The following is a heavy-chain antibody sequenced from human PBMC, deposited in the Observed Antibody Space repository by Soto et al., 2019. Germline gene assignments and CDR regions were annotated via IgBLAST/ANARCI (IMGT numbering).Heavy chain of an antibody. CDR3: AKVRIAAALYYYYGMDV. Sequence: GGSLRLSCAASGFTFSSYGMHWVRQAPGKGLEWVAVISYDGSNKYYADSVKGRFTISRDNSKNTLYLQMNSLRAEDTAVYYCAKVRIAAALYYYYGMDVWGQGTKVTVPS. D-gene: IGHD6-13*01. J-gene: IGHJ6*02. CDR2: ISYDGSNK. CDR1: GFTFSSYG. V-gene: IGHV3-30*18.